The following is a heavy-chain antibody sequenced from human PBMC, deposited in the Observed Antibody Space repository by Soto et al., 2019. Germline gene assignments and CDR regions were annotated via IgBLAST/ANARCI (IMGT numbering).Heavy chain of an antibody. CDR2: IYYSGST. Sequence: SETLSLTCTVSGGSISSYYWSWIRQPPGKGLEWIGYIYYSGSTNYNPSLKSRVTISVDTSKNQFSLKLSSVTAADTAVYYCARRYGGIFDYWGKGTLVTVSS. J-gene: IGHJ4*02. CDR1: GGSISSYY. D-gene: IGHD2-15*01. V-gene: IGHV4-59*08. CDR3: ARRYGGIFDY.